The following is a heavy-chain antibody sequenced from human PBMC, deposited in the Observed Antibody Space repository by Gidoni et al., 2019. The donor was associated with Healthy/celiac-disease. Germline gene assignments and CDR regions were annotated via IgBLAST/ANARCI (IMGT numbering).Heavy chain of an antibody. CDR2: IYYSGST. J-gene: IGHJ5*02. V-gene: IGHV4-31*03. Sequence: QVQLQESGPGLVQPSQTLSLTCTLPCGSISSGGYYWRWIRQHPGKGLEWIGYIYYSGSTYYNPSLKSRVTISVDTSKNQFSLKLSSVTAADTAVYYCARRQQLPWFDPWGQGTLVTVSS. CDR3: ARRQQLPWFDP. CDR1: CGSISSGGYY. D-gene: IGHD6-13*01.